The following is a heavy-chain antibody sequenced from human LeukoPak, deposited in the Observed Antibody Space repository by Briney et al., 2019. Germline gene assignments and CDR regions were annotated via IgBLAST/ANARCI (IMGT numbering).Heavy chain of an antibody. CDR2: IYYSGST. J-gene: IGHJ3*02. CDR1: GGSTSSYY. V-gene: IGHV4-59*12. Sequence: SETLSLTCTVSGGSTSSYYWSWIRQPPGKGLEWIGYIYYSGSTNYNPSLKSRVTMSVDTSKNQFSLKLSSVTAADTAVYYCARDSPPNAFDIWGQGTMVTVSS. CDR3: ARDSPPNAFDI.